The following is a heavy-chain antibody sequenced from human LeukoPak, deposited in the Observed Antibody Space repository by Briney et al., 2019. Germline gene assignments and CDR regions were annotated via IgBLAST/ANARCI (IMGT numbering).Heavy chain of an antibody. D-gene: IGHD2-2*02. Sequence: ASVKVSCKASGYTFTSYGISWVRQAPGQGLEWMGWISAYNGNTNYAQKLQGRVTMTTDTSTSTAYMELRSLRSDDTAVYYCARDIVVVPAAIPDLFEINWFDPWGQGTLVTVSS. CDR3: ARDIVVVPAAIPDLFEINWFDP. V-gene: IGHV1-18*01. CDR2: ISAYNGNT. CDR1: GYTFTSYG. J-gene: IGHJ5*02.